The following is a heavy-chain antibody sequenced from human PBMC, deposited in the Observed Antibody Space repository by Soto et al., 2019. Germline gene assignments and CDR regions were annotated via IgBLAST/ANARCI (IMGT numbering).Heavy chain of an antibody. CDR2: INAYNGNT. CDR1: GISFINHY. CDR3: ARDVGYGLIDY. V-gene: IGHV1-18*04. D-gene: IGHD5-18*01. J-gene: IGHJ4*02. Sequence: QVQLLQSGAEVKKPGASVKVSCKASGISFINHYVHWVRQAPGQGLEWMGWINAYNGNTNYAQKLQGRVTMTTDTSTSTAYMELRSLRSDDTAVYYCARDVGYGLIDYWGQGTLVTVSS.